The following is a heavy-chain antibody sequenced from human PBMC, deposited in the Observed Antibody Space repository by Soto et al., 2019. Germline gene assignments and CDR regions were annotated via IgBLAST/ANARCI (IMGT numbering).Heavy chain of an antibody. D-gene: IGHD6-13*01. CDR3: ARKGGSRRANWFDP. V-gene: IGHV1-8*01. J-gene: IGHJ5*02. Sequence: QVQLVQSGAEVKKPGASVKVSCKASGYTFTSYDINWVRQATGQGLEWMGWMNPNSGNTGYAQKCHGRVTMARNTSIGAAYMVLSSLSSEDTAVYYCARKGGSRRANWFDPSGQGTLVTVSS. CDR1: GYTFTSYD. CDR2: MNPNSGNT.